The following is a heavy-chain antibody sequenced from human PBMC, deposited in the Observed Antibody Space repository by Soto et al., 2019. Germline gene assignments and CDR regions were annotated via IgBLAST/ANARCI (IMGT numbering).Heavy chain of an antibody. V-gene: IGHV3-53*01. D-gene: IGHD5-18*01. J-gene: IGHJ4*02. CDR2: IYSSGST. CDR1: GFTVSNNY. Sequence: EVQLVESGGGLIQPGGSLRLSCAASGFTVSNNYMTWVRQAPGKGLEWVSFIYSSGSTYYADSVKGRFTISRDNFKNTLYLQMNSLRAGDTAVYYCARGYSYTQPVFDYWGLGTLVTVSS. CDR3: ARGYSYTQPVFDY.